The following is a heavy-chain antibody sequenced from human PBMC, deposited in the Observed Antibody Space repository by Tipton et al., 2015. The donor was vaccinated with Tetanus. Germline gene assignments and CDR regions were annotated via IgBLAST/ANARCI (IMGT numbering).Heavy chain of an antibody. Sequence: TLSLTCAVYGGTFNNYFWTWIRQPPGKGLEWIGEINYDGSTYYTPSLESRATISLDTSKNQFSLRLTSVTAADTAVYYCALTTDNWFDPWGRGTLVTVSS. J-gene: IGHJ5*02. V-gene: IGHV4-34*08. CDR2: INYDGST. CDR3: ALTTDNWFDP. CDR1: GGTFNNYF. D-gene: IGHD1-1*01.